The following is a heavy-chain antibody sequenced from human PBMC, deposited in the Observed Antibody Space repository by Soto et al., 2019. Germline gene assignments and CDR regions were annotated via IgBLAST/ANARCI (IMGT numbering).Heavy chain of an antibody. Sequence: QVQLVQSGAEVKKPGASVKVSCKASGYTFTSYAMHWVRQAPGQRLEWMGWINAGNGNTKYSQKFQGRVTITRDTSASTAYMELSSLRSEDTAVYYCARVPKWAVTFDYWGQGTLVTVSS. CDR1: GYTFTSYA. CDR3: ARVPKWAVTFDY. CDR2: INAGNGNT. D-gene: IGHD4-17*01. J-gene: IGHJ4*02. V-gene: IGHV1-3*01.